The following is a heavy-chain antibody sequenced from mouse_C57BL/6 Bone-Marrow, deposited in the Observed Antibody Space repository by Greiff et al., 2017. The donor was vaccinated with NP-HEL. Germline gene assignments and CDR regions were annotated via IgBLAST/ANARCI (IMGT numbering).Heavy chain of an antibody. CDR2: INPNNGGT. V-gene: IGHV1-26*01. CDR3: AREDYVYLFDY. D-gene: IGHD2-2*01. CDR1: GYTFTDYY. J-gene: IGHJ2*01. Sequence: EVQLQQSGPELVKPGASVKISCKASGYTFTDYYMNWVKQSHGKSLEWIGDINPNNGGTSYNQKFKGKATLTVDKSSSTAYMELRSLTSEDSAVYYCAREDYVYLFDYWGQGTTLTVSS.